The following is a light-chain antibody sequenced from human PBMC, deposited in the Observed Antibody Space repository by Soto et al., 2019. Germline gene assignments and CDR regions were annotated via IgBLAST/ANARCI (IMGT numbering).Light chain of an antibody. CDR1: SRDVGGYTY. CDR2: DVS. V-gene: IGLV2-14*01. CDR3: CSSTSSNTYV. J-gene: IGLJ1*01. Sequence: SALNQPASVSGSPGQSITNSCTGTSRDVGGYTYVSWYQQHPGKAPKLMIYDVSYRPSGVSNRFSGSKSGNTASLTISGLQAEDEADYYCCSSTSSNTYVFGTGTKVTV.